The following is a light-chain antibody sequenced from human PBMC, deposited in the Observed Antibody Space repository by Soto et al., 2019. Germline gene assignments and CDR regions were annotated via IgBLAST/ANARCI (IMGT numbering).Light chain of an antibody. CDR2: AVS. CDR3: SSYAGSSNV. CDR1: SNDVGGYNY. Sequence: QSALTQPASVSGSPGQSITISCSGTSNDVGGYNYVSWYQQHPGKAPNLMIYAVSNRPSGVSNRFSGSKSGNTASLTISGLQAEDEADYYCSSYAGSSNVFGTGTKVTVL. V-gene: IGLV2-14*01. J-gene: IGLJ1*01.